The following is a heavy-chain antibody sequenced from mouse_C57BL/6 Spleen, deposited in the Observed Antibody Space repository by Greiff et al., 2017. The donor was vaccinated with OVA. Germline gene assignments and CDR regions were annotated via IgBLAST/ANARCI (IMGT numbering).Heavy chain of an antibody. CDR3: ARGGSIYSNYPSFDY. Sequence: VQLQQSGAELVKPGASVKMSCKASGYTFTTYPIEWMKQNHGKSLEWIGNFHPYNDDTKYNEKFKGKATLTVEKSSSTVYLELSRLTSDDAAVYYCARGGSIYSNYPSFDYWGQGTTLTVSS. CDR1: GYTFTTYP. J-gene: IGHJ2*01. D-gene: IGHD2-5*01. CDR2: FHPYNDDT. V-gene: IGHV1-47*01.